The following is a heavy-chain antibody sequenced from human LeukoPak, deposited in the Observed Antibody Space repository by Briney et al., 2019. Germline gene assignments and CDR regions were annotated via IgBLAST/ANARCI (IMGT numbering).Heavy chain of an antibody. CDR2: ISWNSGSI. CDR3: AKGDGGNSDGPFDY. D-gene: IGHD4-23*01. V-gene: IGHV3-9*01. CDR1: GFTFDDYA. J-gene: IGHJ4*02. Sequence: GRSLRLSCAASGFTFDDYAMHWVRQAPGKGLEWVSGISWNSGSIGYADSVKGRFTISRDNAKNSLYLQMNSLRAEDTALYYCAKGDGGNSDGPFDYWGQGTLVTVSS.